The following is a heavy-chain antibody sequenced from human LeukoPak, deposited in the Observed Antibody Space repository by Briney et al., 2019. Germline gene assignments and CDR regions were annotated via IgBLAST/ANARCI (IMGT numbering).Heavy chain of an antibody. Sequence: ASVKVSCKASGYTFTNYGISWVRQAPGQGLEWMGWISAYNGNTNYAQKLQGRVTMTTDTSTNTAYMELRSLRSDDTAVYYCARDSGIAVAGDYWGQGTLVTVSS. CDR2: ISAYNGNT. J-gene: IGHJ4*02. V-gene: IGHV1-18*01. D-gene: IGHD6-19*01. CDR3: ARDSGIAVAGDY. CDR1: GYTFTNYG.